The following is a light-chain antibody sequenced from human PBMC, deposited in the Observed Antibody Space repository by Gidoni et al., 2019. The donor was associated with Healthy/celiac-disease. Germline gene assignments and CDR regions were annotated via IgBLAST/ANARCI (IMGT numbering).Light chain of an antibody. CDR3: MQALQTPLT. Sequence: DIVMTQSPLYLPVTPGEPASISCRSSQSLLHRNGYNYLDWYLQKPGQSPQLLIYLGSNRASGVPDRFSGSGSGTDFTLTISRVEAEDVGVYYCMQALQTPLTFGGGTKVEIK. V-gene: IGKV2-28*01. CDR1: QSLLHRNGYNY. CDR2: LGS. J-gene: IGKJ4*01.